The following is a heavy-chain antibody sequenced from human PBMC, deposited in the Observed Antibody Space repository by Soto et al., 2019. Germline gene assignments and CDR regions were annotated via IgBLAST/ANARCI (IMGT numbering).Heavy chain of an antibody. V-gene: IGHV1-18*01. Sequence: QVQLVQSGAEVKKPGASVKVSCKASGYTFTSYGISWVRQAPGQGLEWMGWISAYNGNTNYAQKLQGRVTMTTDTATSTAYMELRSLRSDDTAVYYCARTPVVVVAATPRALDYWGQGTLVTVSS. CDR3: ARTPVVVVAATPRALDY. CDR2: ISAYNGNT. J-gene: IGHJ4*02. CDR1: GYTFTSYG. D-gene: IGHD2-15*01.